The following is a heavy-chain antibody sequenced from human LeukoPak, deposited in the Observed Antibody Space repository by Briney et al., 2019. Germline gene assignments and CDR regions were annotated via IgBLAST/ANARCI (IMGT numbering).Heavy chain of an antibody. CDR2: ISYDGSNK. Sequence: GGSLRLSCAASGFTFSSYAMHWVRQAPGKGLEWVAVISYDGSNKYYADSVKGRFTISRDNSKNTLYLQMNSLRAEDTAVYYCAGEGGGSTMVRGAFDYWGQGTLVTVSS. D-gene: IGHD3-10*01. J-gene: IGHJ4*02. CDR3: AGEGGGSTMVRGAFDY. V-gene: IGHV3-30-3*01. CDR1: GFTFSSYA.